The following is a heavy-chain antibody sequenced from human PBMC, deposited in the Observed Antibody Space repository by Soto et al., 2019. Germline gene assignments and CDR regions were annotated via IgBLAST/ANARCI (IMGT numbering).Heavy chain of an antibody. V-gene: IGHV3-33*01. CDR3: ARDKQIFGVVTQFDY. CDR1: GFTFSSYG. D-gene: IGHD3-3*01. CDR2: IWYDGSNK. J-gene: IGHJ4*02. Sequence: QVQLVESGGGVVQPGRSLRLSCAASGFTFSSYGMHWVRQAPGKGLEWVVVIWYDGSNKYYADSVKGRFTISRDNSKNTLYLQMNSLRAEDTAVYYCARDKQIFGVVTQFDYWGQGTLVTVSS.